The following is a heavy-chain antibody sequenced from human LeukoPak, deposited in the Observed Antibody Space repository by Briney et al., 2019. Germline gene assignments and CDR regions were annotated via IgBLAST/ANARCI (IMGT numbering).Heavy chain of an antibody. Sequence: GGSLRLSCAASGFTFDDYAMHWVRQAPGKGLEWVSLIYSSDNTYYADSVKGRFTISRDSSKNTLYLQMNSLRAEDTAVYYCAREGPYYFEYWGQGTLVTVSS. CDR2: IYSSDNT. CDR1: GFTFDDYA. V-gene: IGHV3-53*01. J-gene: IGHJ4*02. CDR3: AREGPYYFEY.